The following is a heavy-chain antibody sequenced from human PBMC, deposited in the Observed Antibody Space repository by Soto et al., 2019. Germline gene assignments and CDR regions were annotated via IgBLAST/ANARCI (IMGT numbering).Heavy chain of an antibody. J-gene: IGHJ6*02. D-gene: IGHD1-26*01. V-gene: IGHV4-31*03. CDR2: TYCTGNT. CDR3: VRDTTRIRGMDV. CDR1: GASITRGGYY. Sequence: TLSLTCTVSGASITRGGYYWTWVRQLPGRGLEWIGYTYCTGNTNYNPSLKSRLAISVDTSKNQFSLRLSSVTAADSALYYCVRDTTRIRGMDVWGPGTTVTVSS.